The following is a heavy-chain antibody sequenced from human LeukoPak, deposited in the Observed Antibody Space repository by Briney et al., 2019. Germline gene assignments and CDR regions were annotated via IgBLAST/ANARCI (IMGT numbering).Heavy chain of an antibody. CDR3: VREYFYNSSGYRALRY. CDR2: INEDGSEK. V-gene: IGHV3-7*01. CDR1: GFLFNTFC. Sequence: GGSLRLSCAASGFLFNTFCLGWVRQAPGKGLEWVANINEDGSEKYYVDSVKGRSTLSRDNAKDSLYLQMTGLRAEDTAVYYCVREYFYNSSGYRALRYWGQGTLVTVSS. J-gene: IGHJ4*02. D-gene: IGHD3-22*01.